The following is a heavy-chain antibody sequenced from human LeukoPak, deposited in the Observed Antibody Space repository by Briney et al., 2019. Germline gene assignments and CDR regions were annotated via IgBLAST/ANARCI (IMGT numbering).Heavy chain of an antibody. Sequence: GWSLRLSCEASGFTFSTYGMHWVRQAPAKGLEGVAFIGYDGSNKYYADSMKGRFTISRDNSKNTLYLQMNSLRAEDTALYYCAKDRGPAVAGTAADYWGEGTLVTVSS. CDR3: AKDRGPAVAGTAADY. V-gene: IGHV3-30*02. CDR1: GFTFSTYG. D-gene: IGHD6-19*01. CDR2: IGYDGSNK. J-gene: IGHJ4*02.